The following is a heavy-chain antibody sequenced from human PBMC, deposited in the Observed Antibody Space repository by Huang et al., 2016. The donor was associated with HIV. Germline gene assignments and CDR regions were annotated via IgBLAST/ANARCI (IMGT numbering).Heavy chain of an antibody. CDR3: ARDVRETRDIWGNYSWFDP. V-gene: IGHV7-4-1*02. CDR1: GFTFTNYR. CDR2: IDTSTGTP. D-gene: IGHD3-16*01. J-gene: IGHJ5*02. Sequence: QVQLVQSGSELRKPGASVEVSCKASGFTFTNYRINWVRQAPGQGLEWMGWIDTSTGTPTYAQGFTGRFCFSWDTSGTTAYLQISSLRAEDTAVYVCARDVRETRDIWGNYSWFDPWGQGTLVTVSS.